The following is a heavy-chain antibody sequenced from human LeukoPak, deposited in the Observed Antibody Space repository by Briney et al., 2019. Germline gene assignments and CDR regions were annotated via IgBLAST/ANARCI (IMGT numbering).Heavy chain of an antibody. Sequence: PGGSLRLSCTASGFIFSSYWMTWIRQVPGKGLERVANIKQDGSEKYYVDSVKGRFTISRDNAKNPLYLQMNSLRAEDTAVYYCARVTYYDFWSGYSFGGFDPWGQGTLVTVSS. V-gene: IGHV3-7*01. CDR3: ARVTYYDFWSGYSFGGFDP. CDR2: IKQDGSEK. D-gene: IGHD3-3*01. J-gene: IGHJ5*02. CDR1: GFIFSSYW.